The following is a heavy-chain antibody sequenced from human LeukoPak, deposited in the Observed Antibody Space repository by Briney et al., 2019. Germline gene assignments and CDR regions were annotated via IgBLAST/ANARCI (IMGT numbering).Heavy chain of an antibody. CDR3: ARAYPPLRTAAAGDQ. J-gene: IGHJ4*02. V-gene: IGHV3-21*01. Sequence: GGSLRLSCTASGFTFSDCDMSWVRQAPGKGLEWVSSISYRSSPIYYADSVKGRFTISRDNAKNSLYLQMDSLRAGDAAVYYCARAYPPLRTAAAGDQWGQGTLVTVSS. D-gene: IGHD6-13*01. CDR2: ISYRSSPI. CDR1: GFTFSDCD.